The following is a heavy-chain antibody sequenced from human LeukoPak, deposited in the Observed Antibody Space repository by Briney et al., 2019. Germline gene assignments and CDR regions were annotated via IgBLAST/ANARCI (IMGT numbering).Heavy chain of an antibody. CDR3: ATIKRGNIYGYFDF. D-gene: IGHD5-18*01. V-gene: IGHV4-59*11. CDR2: MRDTVNT. J-gene: IGHJ4*02. CDR1: DVSISSHY. Sequence: PSETLSLTCSVSDVSISSHYWSWLRQPPGKGLEWIAYMRDTVNTKDNPSFKSRLTLSADTSKDQFSLRLSSVTAADSAVYYCATIKRGNIYGYFDFWGQGILVTVSS.